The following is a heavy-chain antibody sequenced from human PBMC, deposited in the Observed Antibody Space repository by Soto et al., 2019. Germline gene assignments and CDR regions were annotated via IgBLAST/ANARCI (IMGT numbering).Heavy chain of an antibody. J-gene: IGHJ6*02. CDR3: ARGDRCSYGYYYYYYGMDV. D-gene: IGHD5-18*01. CDR1: GGSISSYY. Sequence: SETLSLTCTVSGGSISSYYWSWIRQPPGKGLEWIGYIYYSGSTNYNPSLKSRVTISVDTSKNQFSLKLSSVTAADTAVYYCARGDRCSYGYYYYYYGMDVWGQGTTVTVSS. V-gene: IGHV4-59*01. CDR2: IYYSGST.